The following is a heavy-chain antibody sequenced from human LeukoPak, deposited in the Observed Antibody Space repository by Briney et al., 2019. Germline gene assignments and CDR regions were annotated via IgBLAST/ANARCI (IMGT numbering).Heavy chain of an antibody. CDR2: IIPIFGTA. D-gene: IGHD2-2*01. CDR3: ARDEVVVPAAPPMNYGMDV. V-gene: IGHV1-69*13. CDR1: GGTFSSYA. Sequence: ASVKVSCKASGGTFSSYAISWVRQAPGQGLEWMGGIIPIFGTANYVQKFQGRVTITADESTSTAYVELSSLRSEDTAVYYCARDEVVVPAAPPMNYGMDVWGQGTTVTVSS. J-gene: IGHJ6*02.